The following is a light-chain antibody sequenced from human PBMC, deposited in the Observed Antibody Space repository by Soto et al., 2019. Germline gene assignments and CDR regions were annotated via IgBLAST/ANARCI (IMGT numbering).Light chain of an antibody. CDR2: EGN. J-gene: IGLJ2*01. CDR3: CSYAPSRTLL. V-gene: IGLV2-23*01. Sequence: QSALTQPASVSGSPGESITISCTGTSSDVGTYNLVTWYQQQPGRVPKLILYEGNKRPSGVSSRFSASKSGNTASLTISGLQAEDEADYFCCSYAPSRTLLFGGGTKLTVL. CDR1: SSDVGTYNL.